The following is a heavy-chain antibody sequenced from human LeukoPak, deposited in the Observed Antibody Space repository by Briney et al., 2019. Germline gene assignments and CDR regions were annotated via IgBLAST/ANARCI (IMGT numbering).Heavy chain of an antibody. CDR1: GYTFTSYG. V-gene: IGHV1-18*01. CDR2: ISAYNGNT. CDR3: ARFSPYSSSWSRFFDY. J-gene: IGHJ4*02. Sequence: ASVKVSCKSSGYTFTSYGISWVRQAPGQGLEWMGWISAYNGNTNYAQKLQGRVTMTTDTSTSTAYMELRSLRSDDTAVYYCARFSPYSSSWSRFFDYWGQGTLVTVSS. D-gene: IGHD6-13*01.